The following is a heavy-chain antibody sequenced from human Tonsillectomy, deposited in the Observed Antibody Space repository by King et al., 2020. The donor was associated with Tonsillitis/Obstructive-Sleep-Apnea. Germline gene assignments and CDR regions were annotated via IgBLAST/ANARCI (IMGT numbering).Heavy chain of an antibody. D-gene: IGHD1-26*01. Sequence: VQLVESGGGLVKPGGSLRLSCAASGFTFGSYTMNWVRQAPGKGREWVSSISSISGYIYYAASVKGRFTISRDNAKNSLYLQMNSLRAEDTAVYYCARDSGSYRFDYWGQGTLVTVSS. CDR2: ISSISGYI. J-gene: IGHJ4*02. CDR1: GFTFGSYT. V-gene: IGHV3-21*01. CDR3: ARDSGSYRFDY.